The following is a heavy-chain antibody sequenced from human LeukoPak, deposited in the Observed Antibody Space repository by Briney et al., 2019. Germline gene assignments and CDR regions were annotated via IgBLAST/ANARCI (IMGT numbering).Heavy chain of an antibody. V-gene: IGHV3-30-3*01. CDR1: GFTFSSYA. J-gene: IGHJ4*02. Sequence: GRSLRLSCAASGFTFSSYAMHWVRQAPGKGLEWVAVISYDGSNKYYADSVKGRFTISRDNSKNTLYLQMNSLRAEDTAVYYCARDGGRDGYNWGDYWGQGTLVTVSS. CDR3: ARDGGRDGYNWGDY. CDR2: ISYDGSNK. D-gene: IGHD5-24*01.